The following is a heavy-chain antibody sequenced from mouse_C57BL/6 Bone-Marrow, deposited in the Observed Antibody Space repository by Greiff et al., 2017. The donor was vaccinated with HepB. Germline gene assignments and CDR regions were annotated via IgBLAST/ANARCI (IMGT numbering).Heavy chain of an antibody. D-gene: IGHD2-1*01. V-gene: IGHV1-81*01. CDR2: IYPRSGNT. J-gene: IGHJ1*03. CDR1: GYTFTSYG. Sequence: QVQLQQSGAELARPGASVKLSCKASGYTFTSYGISWVKQRTGQGLEWIGEIYPRSGNTYYNEKFKGKATLTADKSSSTAYMELRSLTSEDSAVYFCAREEYYGNSWNFDVWGTGTTVTVSS. CDR3: AREEYYGNSWNFDV.